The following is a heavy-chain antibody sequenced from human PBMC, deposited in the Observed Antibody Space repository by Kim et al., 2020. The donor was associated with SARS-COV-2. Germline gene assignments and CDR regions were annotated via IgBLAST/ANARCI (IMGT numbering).Heavy chain of an antibody. CDR3: TKGPFGSGSSIDY. Sequence: YADSGKGRFTISRENAENSLYMEMNSLRPEDTALYCCTKGPFGSGSSIDYWGQGTLVIVSS. D-gene: IGHD3-10*01. J-gene: IGHJ4*02. V-gene: IGHV3-9*01.